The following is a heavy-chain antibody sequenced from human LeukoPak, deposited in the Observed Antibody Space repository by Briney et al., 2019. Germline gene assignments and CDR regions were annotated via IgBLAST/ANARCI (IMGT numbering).Heavy chain of an antibody. D-gene: IGHD7-27*01. CDR1: GYTFTSYY. CDR3: ARFDQDWGTFDY. J-gene: IGHJ4*02. Sequence: ASVKVSCKASGYTFTSYYIHWVRQAPGQRLEWMGLINPSSGSTSYAQKFQGRVTMTRDTSITTAYMELSLRSDDTAVYYCARFDQDWGTFDYWGQGTVVTVSS. CDR2: INPSSGST. V-gene: IGHV1-46*01.